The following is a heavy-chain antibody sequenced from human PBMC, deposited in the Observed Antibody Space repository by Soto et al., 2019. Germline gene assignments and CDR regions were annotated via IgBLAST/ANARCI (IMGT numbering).Heavy chain of an antibody. D-gene: IGHD3-9*01. CDR2: IYYSGST. CDR1: GGSISSGGYY. CDR3: ARDWTEWGDDIYYYGMDV. Sequence: PSETLSLTCTVSGGSISSGGYYWSWIRQHPGKGLEWIGYIYYSGSTYYNPSLKSRVTISVDTSKNQFPLKLSSVTAADTAVYYCARDWTEWGDDIYYYGMDVWGQGTTVTVSS. J-gene: IGHJ6*02. V-gene: IGHV4-31*03.